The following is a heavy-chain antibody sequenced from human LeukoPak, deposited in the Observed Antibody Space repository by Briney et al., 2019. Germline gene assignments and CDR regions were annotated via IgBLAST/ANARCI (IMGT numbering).Heavy chain of an antibody. D-gene: IGHD6-19*01. J-gene: IGHJ4*02. CDR2: IYRSGGA. Sequence: PGGSLRLSCAASGFTFSSYAMSWVRQAPGKGLEWVSVIYRSGGAFYSGSVKGRFTISRDYSKNTLYLQMNGLRADDTAVYYCARDSSGPAFWGQGTLVTVSS. V-gene: IGHV3-23*01. CDR1: GFTFSSYA. CDR3: ARDSSGPAF.